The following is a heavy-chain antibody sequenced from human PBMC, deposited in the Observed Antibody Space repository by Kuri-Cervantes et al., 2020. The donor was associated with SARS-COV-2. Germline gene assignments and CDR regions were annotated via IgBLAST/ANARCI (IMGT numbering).Heavy chain of an antibody. D-gene: IGHD3-16*01. CDR3: TMGDWFDP. Sequence: GESLKISCAASGFTFSGSATHWVRQASGKGLEWVGRIRSKANSYATAYAASVKGRFTISRDDSKNTAYLQMNSLKTEDTAVYYCTMGDWFDPWGQGTLVTVSS. CDR1: GFTFSGSA. J-gene: IGHJ5*02. V-gene: IGHV3-73*01. CDR2: IRSKANSYAT.